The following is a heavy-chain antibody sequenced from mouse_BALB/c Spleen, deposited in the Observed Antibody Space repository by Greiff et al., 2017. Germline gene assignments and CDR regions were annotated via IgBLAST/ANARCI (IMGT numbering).Heavy chain of an antibody. V-gene: IGHV5-17*02. J-gene: IGHJ2*01. CDR3: ARGELGRRYFDY. D-gene: IGHD4-1*01. Sequence: EVQVVESGGGLVQPGGSRKLSCAASGFTFSSFGMHWVRQAPEKGLEWVAYISSGSSTIYYADTVKGRFTISRDNPKNTLFLQMTSLRSEDTAMYYCARGELGRRYFDYWGQGTTLTVSS. CDR2: ISSGSSTI. CDR1: GFTFSSFG.